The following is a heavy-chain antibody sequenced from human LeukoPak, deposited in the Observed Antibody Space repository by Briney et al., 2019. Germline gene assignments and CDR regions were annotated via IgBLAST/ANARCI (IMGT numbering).Heavy chain of an antibody. J-gene: IGHJ5*02. D-gene: IGHD3-16*01. Sequence: ASVTVSCKASGYTFTGYYMHWVRQAPGQGLEWMGWINPNSGGTNYAQKFQGRVTMTRDTSISTAYMELSRLRSDDTAVYYCARIRPYDYVWGSYRGWFDPWGQGTLVTVSS. CDR2: INPNSGGT. CDR1: GYTFTGYY. V-gene: IGHV1-2*02. CDR3: ARIRPYDYVWGSYRGWFDP.